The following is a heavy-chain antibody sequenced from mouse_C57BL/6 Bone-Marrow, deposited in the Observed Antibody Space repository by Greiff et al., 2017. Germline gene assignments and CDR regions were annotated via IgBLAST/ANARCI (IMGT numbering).Heavy chain of an antibody. Sequence: QVQLQQPGAKLVKPGASVTLSCKASGNTFTSYWRHWVKQRPGQGLEWIGMIHPHSGSTDDNDKFKSKATLTVAKSSSTAYMQLSSLTSEDSAVYYCARSGYDYAFDYWGQGTTLTVSS. D-gene: IGHD2-4*01. CDR3: ARSGYDYAFDY. CDR1: GNTFTSYW. CDR2: IHPHSGST. V-gene: IGHV1-64*01. J-gene: IGHJ2*01.